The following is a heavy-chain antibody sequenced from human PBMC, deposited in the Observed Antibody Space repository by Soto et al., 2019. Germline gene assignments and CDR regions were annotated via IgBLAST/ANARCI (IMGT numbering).Heavy chain of an antibody. CDR1: GGTFSSYA. CDR3: ASGYYYDSSGYPDPFDY. CDR2: IIPIFGTA. V-gene: IGHV1-69*13. D-gene: IGHD3-22*01. J-gene: IGHJ4*02. Sequence: GASVKVSCKASGGTFSSYAISWVRQAPGQGLEWMGGIIPIFGTANYAQKFQGRVTITADESTSTAYMELSSLRSEDTAVYYCASGYYYDSSGYPDPFDYWGQGTLVTVSS.